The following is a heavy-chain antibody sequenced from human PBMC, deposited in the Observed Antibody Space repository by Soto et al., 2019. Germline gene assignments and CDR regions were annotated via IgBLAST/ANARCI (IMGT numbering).Heavy chain of an antibody. V-gene: IGHV1-18*01. Sequence: QVQLVQSGAEVKKPGASVKVSCKSSGYTFSMSGISWVRQAPGQGLEWMGWISGYNGKTNYEQKLQDRVTMTTDTSTTMAYMELRRLRSEDTAVSYCAREGPRPYCYYVMDVWGQGATVSVSS. J-gene: IGHJ6*02. CDR1: GYTFSMSG. CDR2: ISGYNGKT. CDR3: AREGPRPYCYYVMDV. D-gene: IGHD2-15*01.